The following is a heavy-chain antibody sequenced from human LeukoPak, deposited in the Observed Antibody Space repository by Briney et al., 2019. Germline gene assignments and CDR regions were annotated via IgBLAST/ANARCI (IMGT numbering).Heavy chain of an antibody. CDR3: ATYSGSYYGFDY. CDR2: MNPNSGNT. Sequence: GASVKVSCKASGYTFTSYDINWVRQATGQGLEWMGWMNPNSGNTGYTQKFQGRVTITRNTSISTAYMELSSLRSEDTAVYYCATYSGSYYGFDYWGQGTLVTVSS. CDR1: GYTFTSYD. V-gene: IGHV1-8*03. D-gene: IGHD1-26*01. J-gene: IGHJ4*02.